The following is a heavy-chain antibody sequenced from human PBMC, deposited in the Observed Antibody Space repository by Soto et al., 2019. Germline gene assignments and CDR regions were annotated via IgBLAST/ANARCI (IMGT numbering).Heavy chain of an antibody. J-gene: IGHJ3*02. V-gene: IGHV3-66*01. CDR2: IYSDGRT. Sequence: LVESGGGLVQPGGSLRVSCAAPGFTVSGKYMSWVRQAPGKRLEWVSVIYSDGRTYYADSVKGRFIIARDNSKNTLYLQIQSLRAEDTAVYYCASYPLIRDTFDIWGPGTTVTVSS. CDR3: ASYPLIRDTFDI. D-gene: IGHD2-21*01. CDR1: GFTVSGKY.